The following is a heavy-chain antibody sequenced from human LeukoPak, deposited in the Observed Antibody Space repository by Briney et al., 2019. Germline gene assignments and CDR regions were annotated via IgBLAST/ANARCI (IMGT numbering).Heavy chain of an antibody. J-gene: IGHJ4*02. Sequence: ASVKVSCKVSGYTLTELSMHWVRQAPGKGLEWMGGFDPEDGETIYAQKFQGRVTMTEDTSTDTAYMELSSLRSEDAAVYYCVKEEWLGKMNFFDSWGQGTLVTVSS. CDR1: GYTLTELS. CDR2: FDPEDGET. CDR3: VKEEWLGKMNFFDS. V-gene: IGHV1-24*01. D-gene: IGHD6-19*01.